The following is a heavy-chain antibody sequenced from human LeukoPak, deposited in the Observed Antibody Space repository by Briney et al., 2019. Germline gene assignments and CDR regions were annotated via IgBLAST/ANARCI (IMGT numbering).Heavy chain of an antibody. CDR2: IIPIFGTA. CDR3: ARVADYYDSSGP. Sequence: GASVKVSWKASGGTFSSYAISWVRQAPGQGLEWMGRIIPIFGTANYAQKFQGRVTIAADKSTSTAYMELSSLRSEDTAVYYCARVADYYDSSGPWGQGTLVTVSS. D-gene: IGHD3-22*01. J-gene: IGHJ5*02. V-gene: IGHV1-69*06. CDR1: GGTFSSYA.